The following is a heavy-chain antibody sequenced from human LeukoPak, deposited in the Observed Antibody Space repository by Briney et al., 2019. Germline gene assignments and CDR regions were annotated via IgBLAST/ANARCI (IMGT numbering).Heavy chain of an antibody. CDR3: ARLRSTYWYFDL. V-gene: IGHV3-53*01. CDR1: GFTFDDYG. J-gene: IGHJ2*01. CDR2: IYSGGST. D-gene: IGHD4-17*01. Sequence: GSLRLSCAASGFTFDDYGMNWVRQAPGKGLEWVSIIYSGGSTFYADSVKGRFTISRDNSKNTLYLQMNSLRAEDTAVYYCARLRSTYWYFDLWGRGTLVTVSS.